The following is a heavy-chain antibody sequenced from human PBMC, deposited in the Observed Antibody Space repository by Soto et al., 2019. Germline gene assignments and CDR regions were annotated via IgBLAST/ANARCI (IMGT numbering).Heavy chain of an antibody. CDR1: GGSISSGDYY. J-gene: IGHJ4*02. D-gene: IGHD2-21*01. Sequence: PSETLSLTCTVSGGSISSGDYYWSWIRQPPGKGLEWIGYIYYSGSTYYNPSLKSRVTISVDTSKNQFSLKLSSVTAADTAVYYCATLPPRVVVSVLPIPTWGQGTQVTVSS. V-gene: IGHV4-30-4*01. CDR3: ATLPPRVVVSVLPIPT. CDR2: IYYSGST.